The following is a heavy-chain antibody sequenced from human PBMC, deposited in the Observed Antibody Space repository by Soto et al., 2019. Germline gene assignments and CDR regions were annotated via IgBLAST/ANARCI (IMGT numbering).Heavy chain of an antibody. CDR2: IYYSGST. CDR3: ARVLIPETFDY. Sequence: SETLSLTCTGSGGSISSYYWSWIRQPPGKGLEWIGYIYYSGSTNYNPSLKSRVTISVDTSKNQFSLKLSSVTAADTAVYYCARVLIPETFDYWGQGTLVTVSS. CDR1: GGSISSYY. V-gene: IGHV4-59*12. J-gene: IGHJ4*02.